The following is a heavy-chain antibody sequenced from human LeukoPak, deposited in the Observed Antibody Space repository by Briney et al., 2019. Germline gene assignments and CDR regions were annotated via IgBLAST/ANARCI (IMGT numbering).Heavy chain of an antibody. CDR2: ISGSAFMS. J-gene: IGHJ4*02. Sequence: GGSLRLSCEASGFTFGNYAFSWVRQAPGKGLEWVSAISGSAFMSYYADSLKGRFTVSRDNSKNTVYLQMNTLRAEDTGIYYCAKDLFGAVLLTFDTWGRGALVTVSS. V-gene: IGHV3-23*01. CDR1: GFTFGNYA. CDR3: AKDLFGAVLLTFDT. D-gene: IGHD2-21*01.